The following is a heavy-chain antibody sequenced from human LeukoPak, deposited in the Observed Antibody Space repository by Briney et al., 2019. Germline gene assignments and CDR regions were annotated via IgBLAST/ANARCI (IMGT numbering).Heavy chain of an antibody. CDR3: AKGRGAFDI. J-gene: IGHJ3*02. D-gene: IGHD3-10*01. CDR2: ISYDGSNK. V-gene: IGHV3-30-3*01. Sequence: GGSLRLSCAASGFTFSTYAMHWVRQAPGKGLEWVAVISYDGSNKYYAESVKGRFTISRDNSKNTLYLQMNSLRAEDTAVYYCAKGRGAFDIWGQGTMVTVSS. CDR1: GFTFSTYA.